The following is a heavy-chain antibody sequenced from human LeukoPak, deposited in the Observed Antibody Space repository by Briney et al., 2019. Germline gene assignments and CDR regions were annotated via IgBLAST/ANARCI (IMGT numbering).Heavy chain of an antibody. CDR2: ISGSGGST. J-gene: IGHJ4*02. CDR1: GFTFSSYG. Sequence: GGSLRLSCAASGFTFSSYGMSWVRQAPGKGLEWVSAISGSGGSTYYADSVKGRFTISRDNSKNTLYLQMNSLRAEDTAVYYCARDGTGSNSGWYIHWGQGALVTVSS. D-gene: IGHD6-19*01. V-gene: IGHV3-23*01. CDR3: ARDGTGSNSGWYIH.